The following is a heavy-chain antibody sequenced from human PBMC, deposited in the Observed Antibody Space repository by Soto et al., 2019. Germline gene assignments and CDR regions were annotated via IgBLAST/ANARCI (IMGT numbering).Heavy chain of an antibody. J-gene: IGHJ4*02. CDR3: ARNYYDSYVDY. V-gene: IGHV4-59*01. D-gene: IGHD3-22*01. CDR1: GGSISSYY. CDR2: IYYSGST. Sequence: QVQLQESGPGLVKPSETLSLTCTVSGGSISSYYWSWIRQPPGKGLEWIGYIYYSGSTNYNPSLKSRVTISVDTSKNRFSLKLSSVTAADTAVYYCARNYYDSYVDYWGRGTLVTVSS.